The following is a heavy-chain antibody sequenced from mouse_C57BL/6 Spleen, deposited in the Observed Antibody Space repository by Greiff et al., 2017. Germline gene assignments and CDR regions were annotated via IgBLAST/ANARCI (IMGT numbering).Heavy chain of an antibody. V-gene: IGHV1-61*01. CDR1: GYTFTSYW. Sequence: QVQLQQSGAELVRPGSSVKLSCKASGYTFTSYWMDWVKQRPGQGLEWIGNIYPSDSETHYNQKFKDKATLTVDKSSSTAYMQLSSLTSEDSAVYYCARGIYYYAPFAYWGQGTLVTVSA. J-gene: IGHJ3*01. CDR2: IYPSDSET. CDR3: ARGIYYYAPFAY. D-gene: IGHD1-1*01.